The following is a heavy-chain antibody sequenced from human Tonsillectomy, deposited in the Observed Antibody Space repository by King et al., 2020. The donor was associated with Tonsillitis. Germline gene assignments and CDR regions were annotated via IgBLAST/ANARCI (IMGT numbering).Heavy chain of an antibody. V-gene: IGHV4-39*01. CDR2: IYYRGRT. Sequence: LQLQESGPGLVKPSETLSLTCTLSGGSICSSSYYWGGIRQPPGKGLLWIGGIYYRGRTSDNPSLTSRVSISVDTSKNQFSLKLSSVTAADTAVYYCARLTVIYGMDVWGQGTTVTVSS. CDR3: ARLTVIYGMDV. CDR1: GGSICSSSYY. J-gene: IGHJ6*02. D-gene: IGHD4-17*01.